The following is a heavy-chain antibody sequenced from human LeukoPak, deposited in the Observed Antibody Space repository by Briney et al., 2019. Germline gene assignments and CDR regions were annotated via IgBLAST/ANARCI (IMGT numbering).Heavy chain of an antibody. Sequence: SETLSLTCTVSGGSISTYYWSWIRQSPGKGLEWMGYISYSGSTTYNPSLSSRVTISVDTSKNQFSLALSSVTAADTAVYYCARGTTVDYYFDYWGQGTLVTVSS. CDR2: ISYSGST. J-gene: IGHJ4*02. V-gene: IGHV4-59*12. D-gene: IGHD4-23*01. CDR1: GGSISTYY. CDR3: ARGTTVDYYFDY.